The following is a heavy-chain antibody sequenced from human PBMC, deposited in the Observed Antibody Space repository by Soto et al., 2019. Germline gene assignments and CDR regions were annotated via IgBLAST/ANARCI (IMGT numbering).Heavy chain of an antibody. CDR2: IYYSGST. V-gene: IGHV4-31*03. Sequence: SLPCSVSDGNIRSRGAYWSWIRQRPGKGLEWIGNIYYSGSTYYNPSLKSRVTISVDTSKNQFSLKLTSVTAADTAVYYCAREVLSWGQGTLVTVSS. J-gene: IGHJ5*02. CDR1: DGNIRSRGAY. CDR3: AREVLS.